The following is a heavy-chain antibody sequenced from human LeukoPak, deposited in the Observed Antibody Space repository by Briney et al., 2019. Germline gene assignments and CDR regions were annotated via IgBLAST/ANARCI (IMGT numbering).Heavy chain of an antibody. V-gene: IGHV4-34*01. J-gene: IGHJ4*02. D-gene: IGHD3-22*01. CDR3: ARVGHSDSSAYYIAY. CDR2: INHSGST. CDR1: GGSFSDYF. Sequence: SETLSLTCAVYGGSFSDYFWSWIRQPPGKGLEWIGEINHSGSTNYNPSLKSRVTMSVDTSRNQFSLRLTSVTAADTAVYYCARVGHSDSSAYYIAYWGQGTLVTVPS.